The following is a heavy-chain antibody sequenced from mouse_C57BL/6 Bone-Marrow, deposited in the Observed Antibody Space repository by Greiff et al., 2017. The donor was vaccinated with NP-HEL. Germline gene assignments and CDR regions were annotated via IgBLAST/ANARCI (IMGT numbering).Heavy chain of an antibody. V-gene: IGHV5-4*01. Sequence: DVHLVESGGGLVKPGGSLKLSCAASGFTFSSYAMSWVRQTPEKRLEWVATISDGGSYTYYPDNVKGRFTISRDNAKNNLYLQMSHLKSEDTAMYYCAREITTVQSWVVFDYWGQGTTLTVSS. CDR2: ISDGGSYT. CDR3: AREITTVQSWVVFDY. D-gene: IGHD1-1*01. J-gene: IGHJ2*01. CDR1: GFTFSSYA.